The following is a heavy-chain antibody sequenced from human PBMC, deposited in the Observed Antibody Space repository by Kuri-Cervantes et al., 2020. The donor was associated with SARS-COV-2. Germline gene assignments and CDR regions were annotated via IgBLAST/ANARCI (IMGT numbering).Heavy chain of an antibody. D-gene: IGHD2/OR15-2a*01. CDR2: ISYDGRNT. CDR3: AKVGLSFDY. CDR1: GFIFSDYA. Sequence: GGSLRLSCEASGFIFSDYAIDWVRQAPGKGLEWVAIISYDGRNTKFADSVKGRFTISRDNSKNTLYLQMNSLRAEDSALYYCAKVGLSFDYWGQGTLVTVSS. V-gene: IGHV3-30*04. J-gene: IGHJ4*02.